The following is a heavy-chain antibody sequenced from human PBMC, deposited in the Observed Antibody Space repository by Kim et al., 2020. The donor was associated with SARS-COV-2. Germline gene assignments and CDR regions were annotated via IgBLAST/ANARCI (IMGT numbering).Heavy chain of an antibody. CDR3: ARGTSTVTEYYYYYGMDV. CDR1: GFTFSNYA. Sequence: GGSLRLSCEASGFTFSNYAIHWVRQAPGKGLEWVAVIWYDGSNKYYADSVKGRFTISRDNSKNTLYLQMNSLRAEDTAVYYCARGTSTVTEYYYYYGMDVWGQGTTVTVSS. V-gene: IGHV3-33*01. J-gene: IGHJ6*02. CDR2: IWYDGSNK. D-gene: IGHD4-17*01.